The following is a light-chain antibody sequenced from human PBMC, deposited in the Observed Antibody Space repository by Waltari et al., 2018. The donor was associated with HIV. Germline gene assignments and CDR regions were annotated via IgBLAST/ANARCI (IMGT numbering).Light chain of an antibody. CDR2: NDI. Sequence: SYELTQPFSVSVALGQTARITCGGSNIGTKDVHWYQQKPGQAPLLLIFNDIHRPSGGPERFSASKSRNMATLTISGAQAGDEAAYYCQVWHYTVVFGGGTKVTVL. CDR1: NIGTKD. J-gene: IGLJ2*01. V-gene: IGLV3-9*01. CDR3: QVWHYTVV.